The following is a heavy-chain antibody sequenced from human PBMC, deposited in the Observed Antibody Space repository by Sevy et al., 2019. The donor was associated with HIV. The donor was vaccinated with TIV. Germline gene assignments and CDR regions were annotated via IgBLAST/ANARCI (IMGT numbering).Heavy chain of an antibody. Sequence: GGSLRLSCAASGFTFSSYSMNWVRQAPGKGLEWVSSISSSSSYIYYADSVKGRFTISRDNAKNSLYLQRNSLRAEDTAVYYCATTAFRDSSGYYGHWGQGTLVTVSS. CDR1: GFTFSSYS. V-gene: IGHV3-21*01. CDR2: ISSSSSYI. D-gene: IGHD3-22*01. J-gene: IGHJ4*02. CDR3: ATTAFRDSSGYYGH.